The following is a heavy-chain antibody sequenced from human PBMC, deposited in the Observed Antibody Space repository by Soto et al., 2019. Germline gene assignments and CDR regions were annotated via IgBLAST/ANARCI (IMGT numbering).Heavy chain of an antibody. V-gene: IGHV3-30-3*01. CDR2: MSYDGSNK. CDR1: GFTFSSYA. CDR3: ARDGGAY. J-gene: IGHJ4*02. Sequence: QVPLVESGGGVVQPGRSLRLSCAASGFTFSSYAMHWVRRAPGKGLEWMAVMSYDGSNKYYADSVKGRFTISRDNYKNTLHLQMNSLRPEDTALYYCARDGGAYWGQGTLVIVSS. D-gene: IGHD3-16*01.